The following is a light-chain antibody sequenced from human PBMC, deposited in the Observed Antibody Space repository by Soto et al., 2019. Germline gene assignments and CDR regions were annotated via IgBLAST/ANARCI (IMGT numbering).Light chain of an antibody. J-gene: IGKJ1*01. CDR2: DAS. V-gene: IGKV3-20*01. CDR3: QQYGRSPRT. Sequence: EIVLTQSPGTLSLSPGERATLSCRASQSVSSSYLAWYQQKPGQAPRLLIYDASSRATGIPDRFSGSGSGTDFTITISRLEPQDFAVYYCQQYGRSPRTCGQGTKVEIK. CDR1: QSVSSSY.